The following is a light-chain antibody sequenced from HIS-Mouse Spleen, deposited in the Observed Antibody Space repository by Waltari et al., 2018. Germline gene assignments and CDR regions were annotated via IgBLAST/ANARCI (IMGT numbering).Light chain of an antibody. Sequence: DIQLTQSPSFLSPSVGDRCTTTCRASQGISSYLAWYQQKPGKAPKLLIYAASTLQSGVPSRFSGSGSGTEFTLTISSLQPEDFATYYCQQLNSYPPTFGQGTKVEIK. V-gene: IGKV1-9*01. CDR2: AAS. J-gene: IGKJ1*01. CDR1: QGISSY. CDR3: QQLNSYPPT.